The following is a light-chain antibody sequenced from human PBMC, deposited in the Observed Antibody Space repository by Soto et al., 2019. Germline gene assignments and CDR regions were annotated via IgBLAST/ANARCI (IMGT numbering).Light chain of an antibody. Sequence: NFMLTQPHSVSESPGKTVTISCTRSSGSIASNYVQGYQQRPGSAPTTVIYEDNQRPSGVPDRFSGSIDSSSNSASLTISGLKTEDEADYYCQSYDSIVVFGGGTKLTVL. CDR1: SGSIASNY. V-gene: IGLV6-57*04. CDR2: EDN. CDR3: QSYDSIVV. J-gene: IGLJ2*01.